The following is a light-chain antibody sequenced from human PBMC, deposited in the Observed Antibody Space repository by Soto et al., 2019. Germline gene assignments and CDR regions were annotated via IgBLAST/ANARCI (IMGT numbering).Light chain of an antibody. CDR1: SSNIGSNP. CDR2: YDD. Sequence: QSVLTQPPSVSEAPRQRVTISCAGTSSNIGSNPVNWYQQLPGRAPKLLIYYDDMLPSGVSDRFSGSKSGTSASLAISGLQSEDEADYYCAAWDDSLKRPVFGTGPKLTVL. CDR3: AAWDDSLKRPV. J-gene: IGLJ1*01. V-gene: IGLV1-36*01.